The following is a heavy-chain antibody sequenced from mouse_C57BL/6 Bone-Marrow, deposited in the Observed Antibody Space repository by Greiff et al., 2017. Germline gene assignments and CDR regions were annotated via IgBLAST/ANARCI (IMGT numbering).Heavy chain of an antibody. V-gene: IGHV1-74*01. CDR1: GYTFTSYW. CDR2: FLPSDSDT. D-gene: IGHD4-1*01. J-gene: IGHJ2*01. Sequence: QVQLQQPGAELVKPGASVTVSCKASGYTFTSYWLHWVKQRPGQGLVWSGRFLPSDSDTNYNQKFKGQATLTVDKSSSTAYRQLSSQTSEDAAVYYCAIFWGFDYWGQGTTLTVSS. CDR3: AIFWGFDY.